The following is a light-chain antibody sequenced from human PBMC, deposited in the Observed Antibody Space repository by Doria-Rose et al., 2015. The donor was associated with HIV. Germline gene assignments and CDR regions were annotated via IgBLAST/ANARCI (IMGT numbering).Light chain of an antibody. V-gene: IGKV1-39*01. J-gene: IGKJ4*01. CDR2: AAS. CDR3: QRSYTRPSIT. Sequence: DIAMTQSPSSLSTSVGDRVTITCRANQGIGNYLNWYQQKPGKAPSLLIYAASTLKSGVSSRFSGRGSGTDFTLTISSLQPEDFAIYYCQRSYTRPSITFGGGTKVEIK. CDR1: QGIGNY.